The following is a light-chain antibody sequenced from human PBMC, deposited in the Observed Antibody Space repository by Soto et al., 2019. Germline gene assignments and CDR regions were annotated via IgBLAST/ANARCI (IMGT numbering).Light chain of an antibody. CDR1: QSVSRSY. J-gene: IGKJ2*01. V-gene: IGKV3-20*01. CDR2: IVS. CDR3: QQYGSSPYT. Sequence: EVVLTQSPGTLSLSPGERATLSCRASQSVSRSYLAWYQQKPGQAPRLLIYIVSSRATGSPDRFSGSGSGTDFTLTISRLEPEDFAMYYCQQYGSSPYTFGQGTKLEIK.